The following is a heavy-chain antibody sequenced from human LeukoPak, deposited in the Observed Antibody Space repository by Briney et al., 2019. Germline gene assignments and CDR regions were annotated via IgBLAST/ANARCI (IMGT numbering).Heavy chain of an antibody. CDR3: ARVHRGIAAAGYYFDY. D-gene: IGHD6-13*01. J-gene: IGHJ4*02. CDR2: IYYSGST. CDR1: GYSISTSYY. V-gene: IGHV4-59*01. Sequence: SETLSLTCTVSGYSISTSYYWGWIRQPPGKGLEWIGYIYYSGSTNYNPSLKSRVTISVDTSKNQFSLKLSSVTAADTAVYYCARVHRGIAAAGYYFDYWGQGTLVTVSS.